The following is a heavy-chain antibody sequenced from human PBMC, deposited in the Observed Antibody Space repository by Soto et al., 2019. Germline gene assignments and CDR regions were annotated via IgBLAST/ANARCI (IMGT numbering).Heavy chain of an antibody. CDR1: GYSISAYY. V-gene: IGHV1-2*02. J-gene: IGHJ4*02. CDR3: GRDDYGIFPY. Sequence: ASVKVSCKASGYSISAYYIHWVRQAPGQGLEWMGWIDPKNGGSVSAQKFQGRLTMTRDTSISTVYMDLSGLTSDDTALYYCGRDDYGIFPYWGQGSLVTVSS. CDR2: IDPKNGGS. D-gene: IGHD3-10*01.